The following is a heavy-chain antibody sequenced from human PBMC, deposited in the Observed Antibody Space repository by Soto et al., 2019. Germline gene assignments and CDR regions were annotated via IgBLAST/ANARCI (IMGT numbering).Heavy chain of an antibody. V-gene: IGHV4-31*03. J-gene: IGHJ4*02. CDR2: IYYSGST. Sequence: QVQLQESDPGLVKPSQTLSLTCTVSGGSISSGGYYWSWIRQHPGKGLEWIGYIYYSGSTYYNPFLKSRVTISVDTSKNQFSLKLSSVTAADTAVYYCARGASSGWNAGLWGQGTLVTLSS. CDR3: ARGASSGWNAGL. D-gene: IGHD6-19*01. CDR1: GGSISSGGYY.